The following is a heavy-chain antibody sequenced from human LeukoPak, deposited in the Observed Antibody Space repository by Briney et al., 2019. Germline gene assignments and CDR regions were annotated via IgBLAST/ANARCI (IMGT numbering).Heavy chain of an antibody. CDR2: IYYSGST. CDR3: ARTYGSSGLGYFDL. Sequence: SETLSLTCTVAGGSISSYYWSWIRQPPGKGLEWIGYIYYSGSTNYSPSLKSRLTISVDTSKNQFSLKLSSVTAADTAVYYCARTYGSSGLGYFDLWGRGTLVTVSS. J-gene: IGHJ2*01. V-gene: IGHV4-59*01. CDR1: GGSISSYY. D-gene: IGHD6-13*01.